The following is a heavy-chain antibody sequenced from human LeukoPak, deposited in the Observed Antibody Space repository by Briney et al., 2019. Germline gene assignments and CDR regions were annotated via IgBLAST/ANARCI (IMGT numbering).Heavy chain of an antibody. CDR2: IRYGGNNE. J-gene: IGHJ6*02. CDR3: ANAGRDSSSTISCGMDV. CDR1: GFTFSNYA. D-gene: IGHD6-13*01. Sequence: GGSLRLSCAASGFTFSNYAMHWVRQAPGKGLEWVAFIRYGGNNEYYADSVKGRFTISRDNSKNTLYLQMNSLRAEDTAVYYCANAGRDSSSTISCGMDVWGQGTTVTVSS. V-gene: IGHV3-30*02.